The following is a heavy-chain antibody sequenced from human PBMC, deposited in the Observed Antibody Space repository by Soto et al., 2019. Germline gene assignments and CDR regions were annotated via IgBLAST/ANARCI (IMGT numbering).Heavy chain of an antibody. J-gene: IGHJ4*02. V-gene: IGHV4-59*01. CDR2: IYYSGST. D-gene: IGHD6-13*01. CDR1: GGSISSYY. Sequence: NPSETLSLTCTVSGGSISSYYWNWIRQPPGKGLEWIGYIYYSGSTNYNPSLKSRVTMSVDTSKNQFSLKLSSVTAADTAIYYCARVEAWSNTWYPFDYWGQGTLVTVSS. CDR3: ARVEAWSNTWYPFDY.